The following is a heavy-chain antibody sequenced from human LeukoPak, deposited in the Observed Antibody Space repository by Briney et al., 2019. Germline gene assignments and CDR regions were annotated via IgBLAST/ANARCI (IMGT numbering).Heavy chain of an antibody. V-gene: IGHV4-59*01. CDR2: IYYSGST. D-gene: IGHD3-9*01. CDR1: GGSISNYY. J-gene: IGHJ5*02. CDR3: ARERNREYYDILTGFDP. Sequence: SETLSLTCTVSGGSISNYYWSWIRQPPGKGLEWIGYIYYSGSTNYNPSLKSRVTISVDTSKNQFSLKLSSVTAADTAVYYCARERNREYYDILTGFDPWGQGTLVTVSS.